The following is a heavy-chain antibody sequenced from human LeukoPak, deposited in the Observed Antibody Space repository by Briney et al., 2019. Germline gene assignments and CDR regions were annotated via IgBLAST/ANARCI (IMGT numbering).Heavy chain of an antibody. Sequence: PGGCLRLSCAASGFTFSTYEMNWVRQAPGKGLEWVSYITTSGNSIYYADSVKGRFTISRDNTKNSLYLQMNNLRAEDTAVYYCARGGSVSYYFDYWGQGTLVTVSS. V-gene: IGHV3-48*03. CDR2: ITTSGNSI. CDR1: GFTFSTYE. D-gene: IGHD1-26*01. CDR3: ARGGSVSYYFDY. J-gene: IGHJ4*02.